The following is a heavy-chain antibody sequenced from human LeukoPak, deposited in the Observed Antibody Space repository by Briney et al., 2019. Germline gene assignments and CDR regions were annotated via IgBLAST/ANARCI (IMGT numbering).Heavy chain of an antibody. Sequence: PGGSLRLSCAASGFTFSSSEMNWVRQAPGRGLEWVSYISSSGSTIYYADTVKGRFTMSRDTAKSSLYLQMNSLRAEDTAVYYCARDLRGDSSGNYPDAFDIWGQGTMVTVSS. CDR3: ARDLRGDSSGNYPDAFDI. D-gene: IGHD3-22*01. V-gene: IGHV3-48*03. J-gene: IGHJ3*02. CDR1: GFTFSSSE. CDR2: ISSSGSTI.